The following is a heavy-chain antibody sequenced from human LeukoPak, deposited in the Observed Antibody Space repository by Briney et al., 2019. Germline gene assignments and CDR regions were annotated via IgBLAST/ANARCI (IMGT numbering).Heavy chain of an antibody. CDR1: GFTFSSYG. V-gene: IGHV3-23*01. CDR3: AKDEVRAPTPSGCFDY. J-gene: IGHJ4*02. Sequence: GGSLRLSCAASGFTFSSYGMSWVRQAPGKGLEWVSAISGSGGSTYYADSVKGRFTISRDNSKNTLYLQMNSLRAEDTAVYYCAKDEVRAPTPSGCFDYWGQGTLVTVSS. D-gene: IGHD3-3*01. CDR2: ISGSGGST.